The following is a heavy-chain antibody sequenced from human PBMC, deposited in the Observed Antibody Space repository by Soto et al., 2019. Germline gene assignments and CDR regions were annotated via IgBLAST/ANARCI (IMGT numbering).Heavy chain of an antibody. CDR2: INPNSGGT. CDR1: GYTFTDYY. Sequence: QVHLVQSGAEVKKPGASVKVSCKASGYTFTDYYMHSVRQAPGQGLEWMGWINPNSGGTNYAQKFQGWVTMTRDTSISTAYMELRRLKSDDTAVYYCARGSSYADYVSYWGQGTLLTVSS. J-gene: IGHJ4*02. D-gene: IGHD4-17*01. V-gene: IGHV1-2*04. CDR3: ARGSSYADYVSY.